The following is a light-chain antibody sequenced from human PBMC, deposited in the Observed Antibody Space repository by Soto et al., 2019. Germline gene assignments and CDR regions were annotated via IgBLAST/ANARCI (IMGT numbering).Light chain of an antibody. CDR1: NSDVGNYNL. CDR2: DVN. V-gene: IGLV2-23*02. Sequence: QSALSQPASVSGSPGQSIAISCTGTNSDVGNYNLVSWYQQYPGKAPKLIIYDVNKRPSGVSDRFSGSKSGNTASLTISGLQAEDDADYYCCSYAGSRALVFGGGTKLTVL. J-gene: IGLJ3*02. CDR3: CSYAGSRALV.